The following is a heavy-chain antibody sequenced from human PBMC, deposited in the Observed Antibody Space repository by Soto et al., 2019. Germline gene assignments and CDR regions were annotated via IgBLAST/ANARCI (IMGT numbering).Heavy chain of an antibody. J-gene: IGHJ4*02. CDR1: GGSISSYY. D-gene: IGHD2-8*01. CDR3: AREMYGGLDY. V-gene: IGHV4-59*01. Sequence: ASETLSLPCTVSGGSISSYYWSWIRQPPGKGLEWIGYIYYSGSTNYNPSLKSRVTISVDTSKNQFSLKLSSVTAADTAVYYCAREMYGGLDYWGQGTLVTVSS. CDR2: IYYSGST.